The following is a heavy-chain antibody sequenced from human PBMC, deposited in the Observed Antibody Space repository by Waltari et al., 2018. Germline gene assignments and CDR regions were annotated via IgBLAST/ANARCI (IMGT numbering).Heavy chain of an antibody. D-gene: IGHD1-20*01. CDR1: GFTLCSYA. CDR2: ISGTGYST. V-gene: IGHV3-23*01. J-gene: IGHJ4*02. CDR3: ARDGYNWIPFDC. Sequence: EVQLLESGGNLVQHGGSLRLSCAASGFTLCSYAMRWVRQAPGKGLEWVSTISGTGYSTDYGDSVKGRFTISRDNSKNTLFLQMNSLRADDTAVYYCARDGYNWIPFDCWGQGTLVTVSS.